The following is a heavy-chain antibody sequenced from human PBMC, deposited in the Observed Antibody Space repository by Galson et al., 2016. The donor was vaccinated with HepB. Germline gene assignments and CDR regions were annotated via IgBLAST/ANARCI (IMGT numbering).Heavy chain of an antibody. V-gene: IGHV1-3*01. J-gene: IGHJ4*02. D-gene: IGHD6-6*01. CDR1: GYTFTTYN. CDR3: ARVRFSTSAGYYFDY. Sequence: SVKVSCKASGYTFTTYNIHWLRQAPGQSLEWMGLIDPDNDNRRYSQRFQGRLPITRDTSASTTNMELSSLTSEDMALYYCARVRFSTSAGYYFDYWGQGTLVTVSS. CDR2: IDPDNDNR.